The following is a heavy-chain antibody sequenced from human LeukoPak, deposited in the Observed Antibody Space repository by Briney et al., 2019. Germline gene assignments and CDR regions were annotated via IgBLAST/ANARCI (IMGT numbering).Heavy chain of an antibody. V-gene: IGHV3-30*18. Sequence: GGSLRLSCAASGFTFSSYWMSWVRQAPGKGLEWVAVISYDGSNKYYADSVKGRFTISRDNSKNTLYLQMNSLRAEDTAVYYCAKPCGGDCYYGMDVWGQGTTVTVSS. J-gene: IGHJ6*02. CDR3: AKPCGGDCYYGMDV. CDR1: GFTFSSYW. CDR2: ISYDGSNK. D-gene: IGHD2-21*01.